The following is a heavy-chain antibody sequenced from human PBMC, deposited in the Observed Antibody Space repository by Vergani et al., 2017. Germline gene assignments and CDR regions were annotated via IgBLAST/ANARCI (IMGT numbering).Heavy chain of an antibody. CDR2: INPNSGGT. V-gene: IGHV1-2*02. J-gene: IGHJ4*02. CDR1: GYTFTGYY. Sequence: QVQQVQSGAEVKKPGASVKVSCKASGYTFTGYYMHWVRQAPGQGLGWMGWINPNSGGTNYSQKFQGRVTMTRDTSISTAYMELSRLRSDDTAVYYCAGGRPVSNYYDSSGPTLGIDYWGQGTLVTVSS. D-gene: IGHD3-22*01. CDR3: AGGRPVSNYYDSSGPTLGIDY.